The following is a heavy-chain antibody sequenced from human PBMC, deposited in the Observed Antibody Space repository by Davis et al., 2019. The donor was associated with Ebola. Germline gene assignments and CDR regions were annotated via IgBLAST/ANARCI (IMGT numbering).Heavy chain of an antibody. J-gene: IGHJ6*02. CDR3: ARDLVGYCSSTSCSSHYGMDV. D-gene: IGHD2-2*01. CDR2: IYYSGST. CDR1: GGSISSGDYY. V-gene: IGHV4-61*08. Sequence: MPSETLSLTCTVSGGSISSGDYYWSWIRQPPGKGLEWIGYIYYSGSTNYNPSLKSRVTISVDTSKNQFSLKLSSVTAADTAVYYCARDLVGYCSSTSCSSHYGMDVWGQGTTVTVSS.